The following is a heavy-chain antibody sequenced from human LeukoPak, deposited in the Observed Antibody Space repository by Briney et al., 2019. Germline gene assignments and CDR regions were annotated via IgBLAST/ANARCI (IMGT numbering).Heavy chain of an antibody. V-gene: IGHV4-39*01. Sequence: SETLSLTCTVSGGSISSSSYYWGWIRQPPGQGLEWIGSIYYSGSTYYNPSLKSRVTISVDTSKNQFSLKLSSVTAAETAVYYCAREFQLVPWFDPWGQGTLVTVSS. D-gene: IGHD6-13*01. CDR3: AREFQLVPWFDP. CDR1: GGSISSSSYY. CDR2: IYYSGST. J-gene: IGHJ5*02.